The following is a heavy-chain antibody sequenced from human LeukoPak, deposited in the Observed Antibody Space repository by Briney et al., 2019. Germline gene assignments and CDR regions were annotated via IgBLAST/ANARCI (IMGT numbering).Heavy chain of an antibody. CDR2: IYYSGST. V-gene: IGHV4-59*01. Sequence: SETLSLTCTVSGGSISSYYWSWIRQPPGKGLEWIGYIYYSGSTNYNPSLKNRVTISVDTSKNQFSLKLSSVTAADTAVYYCARSVASYYDFWSGYSKYYYYMDVWGKGTTVTVSS. CDR3: ARSVASYYDFWSGYSKYYYYMDV. D-gene: IGHD3-3*01. CDR1: GGSISSYY. J-gene: IGHJ6*03.